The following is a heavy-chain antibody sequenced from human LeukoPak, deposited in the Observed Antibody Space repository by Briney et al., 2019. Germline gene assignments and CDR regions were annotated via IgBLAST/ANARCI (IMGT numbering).Heavy chain of an antibody. CDR2: ISGSGDTT. J-gene: IGHJ4*02. Sequence: GGSLRLSCAASGFTFSSYAMSWVRQAPGKGLEWVSTISGSGDTTYYADSVKGRFTISRDNSKNTLYLQMNSLRAEDTAVYYCAKVTGLMVYVTGYYFDYWGQGTLVTVSS. CDR3: AKVTGLMVYVTGYYFDY. D-gene: IGHD2-8*01. CDR1: GFTFSSYA. V-gene: IGHV3-23*01.